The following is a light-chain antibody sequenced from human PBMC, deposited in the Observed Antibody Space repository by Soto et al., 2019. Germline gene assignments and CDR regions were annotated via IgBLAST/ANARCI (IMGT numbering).Light chain of an antibody. CDR1: QGISNY. CDR3: QKYTNVPT. V-gene: IGKV1-27*01. CDR2: AAS. J-gene: IGKJ4*01. Sequence: DIQMTQSPSSLSASVGDRVTITCRASQGISNYLAWYQQMPGKVPKLLISAASTLQSGVPSRFSGSGSGTDFTLTISSLQPADVATYYCQKYTNVPTFGGGTKVEIK.